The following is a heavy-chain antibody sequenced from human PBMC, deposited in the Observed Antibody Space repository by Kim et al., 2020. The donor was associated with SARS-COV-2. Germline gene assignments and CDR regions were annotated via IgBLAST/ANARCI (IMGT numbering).Heavy chain of an antibody. CDR1: GFTFSSYS. D-gene: IGHD5-12*01. J-gene: IGHJ4*02. CDR2: ISSSSSNK. V-gene: IGHV3-21*01. Sequence: GGSLRLSCAASGFTFSSYSMNWVRQAPGKGLEWVSSISSSSSNKYYADSVKGRFTISRDNAKNSLYLQMNSLRAEDTAVYYCAREGGMATITDFDYWGQGTLVTVSS. CDR3: AREGGMATITDFDY.